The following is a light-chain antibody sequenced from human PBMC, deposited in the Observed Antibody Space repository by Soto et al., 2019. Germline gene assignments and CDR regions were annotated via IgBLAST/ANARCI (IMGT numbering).Light chain of an antibody. CDR3: QQANSYPRT. V-gene: IGKV1-12*01. J-gene: IGKJ3*01. CDR2: AAS. CDR1: QGIRSW. Sequence: DLQMTQSPSYVSASVGDRVTITCRASQGIRSWLAWYQQNPGKAPKLLIYAASSLQSGVPSRFLGSGSGSDFTLTISSLQPEDFATYYCQQANSYPRTFGPGTKVYSK.